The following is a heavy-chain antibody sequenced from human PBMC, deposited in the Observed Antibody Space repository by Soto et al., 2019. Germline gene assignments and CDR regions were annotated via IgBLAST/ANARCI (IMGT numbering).Heavy chain of an antibody. Sequence: SLRLSCAASGFTFSSYWMSWVRQAPGKGLEWVANIKQDGSEKYYVDSVKGRFTISRDNAKNSLYLQMNSLRAEDTAVYYCARVDSSSWYIYYYGMDVWGQGTTVTVSS. CDR3: ARVDSSSWYIYYYGMDV. D-gene: IGHD6-13*01. V-gene: IGHV3-7*01. CDR2: IKQDGSEK. CDR1: GFTFSSYW. J-gene: IGHJ6*02.